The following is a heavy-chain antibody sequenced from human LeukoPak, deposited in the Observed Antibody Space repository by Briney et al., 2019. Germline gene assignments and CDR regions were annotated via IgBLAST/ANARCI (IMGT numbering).Heavy chain of an antibody. D-gene: IGHD3-3*01. CDR2: ISDDGSNK. Sequence: GGSLRLSCAASGFTFSSYAMHWVRQAPDKGLEWVAVISDDGSNKYYADSVKGRFTISRDNAKNTLYLQMNTLRAEDTSVYYCARAYYDFWSRPAAHYYYYYGMDVWGQGTTVTVSS. CDR3: ARAYYDFWSRPAAHYYYYYGMDV. J-gene: IGHJ6*02. V-gene: IGHV3-30*04. CDR1: GFTFSSYA.